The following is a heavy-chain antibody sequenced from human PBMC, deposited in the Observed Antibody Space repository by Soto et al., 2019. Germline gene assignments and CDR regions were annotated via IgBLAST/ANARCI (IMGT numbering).Heavy chain of an antibody. V-gene: IGHV1-58*02. Sequence: SVCYSCKPLGFTFSSSAILWVPQSDGQLREWIGWIVVGSGNTNYAQKFQERVTITRDMSTSTAYMELSSLRSEATAVYYCAAGAGLRAYCGGDCAFDIWGQGPMVNVSS. CDR2: IVVGSGNT. D-gene: IGHD2-21*02. CDR1: GFTFSSSA. CDR3: AAGAGLRAYCGGDCAFDI. J-gene: IGHJ3*02.